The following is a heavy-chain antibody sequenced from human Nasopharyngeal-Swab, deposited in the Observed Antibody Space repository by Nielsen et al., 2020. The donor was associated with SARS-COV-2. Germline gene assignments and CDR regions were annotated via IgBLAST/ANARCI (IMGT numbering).Heavy chain of an antibody. D-gene: IGHD5-24*01. CDR1: GGSINSGTYY. Sequence: SLRLSCSVSVSGGSINSGTYYWNWIRQPAGKGLEWLGRVYSSGDSDYNPSLQSRITISMDASTNQLYLELTSVTAADTALYYCAWGDKTLVRDGFDVWGQGTMVTVSS. CDR2: VYSSGDS. V-gene: IGHV4-61*02. CDR3: AWGDKTLVRDGFDV. J-gene: IGHJ3*01.